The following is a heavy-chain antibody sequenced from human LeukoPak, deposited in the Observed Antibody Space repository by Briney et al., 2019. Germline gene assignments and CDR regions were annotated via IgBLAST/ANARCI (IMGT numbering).Heavy chain of an antibody. CDR1: GFTFSSYE. CDR2: ISGSGWTI. Sequence: PGGSLRLSCAASGFTFSSYEMNWVRQAPGKGLEWVSYISGSGWTINYADSVKGRFTVSRDNAKNSLSLQMNSLRAEDTAVYYCARIGYSSSCTDYWGQGTLVTVSS. D-gene: IGHD2-2*01. J-gene: IGHJ4*02. CDR3: ARIGYSSSCTDY. V-gene: IGHV3-48*03.